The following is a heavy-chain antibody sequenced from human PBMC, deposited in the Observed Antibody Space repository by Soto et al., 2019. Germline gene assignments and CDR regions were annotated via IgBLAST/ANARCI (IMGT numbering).Heavy chain of an antibody. V-gene: IGHV5-51*01. D-gene: IGHD3-9*01. CDR3: TSPDILTGYRTHAFDI. CDR1: GYSFTIYW. CDR2: IYPGDSDT. Sequence: PGESLKISCKGSGYSFTIYWIGWVRQMPGEGLEWMGGIYPGDSDTRYSPSFQDHVTISVDKSINTAYLQWNSLKASDTAMYYCTSPDILTGYRTHAFDIWGQGTMVTVSS. J-gene: IGHJ3*02.